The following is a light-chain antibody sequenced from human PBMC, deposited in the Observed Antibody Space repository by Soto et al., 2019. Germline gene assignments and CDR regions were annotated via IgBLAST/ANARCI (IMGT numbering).Light chain of an antibody. CDR3: QSYDSSLSNSVI. V-gene: IGLV1-40*01. CDR2: GNS. Sequence: QSVLTQPPSVSGAPGQRVTISCTGSSSNIGAGYDVHWYRQLPGSAPQLLIHGNSNRPSGVPDRFSGSKSGPPASLAITGLQAEDEADYYCQSYDSSLSNSVIFGGGTKLTVL. CDR1: SSNIGAGYD. J-gene: IGLJ2*01.